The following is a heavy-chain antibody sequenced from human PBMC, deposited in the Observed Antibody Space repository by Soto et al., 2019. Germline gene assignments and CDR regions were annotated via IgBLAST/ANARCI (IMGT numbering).Heavy chain of an antibody. V-gene: IGHV5-51*01. CDR3: ARGEGTTGLSFDY. CDR1: GYSFTTYW. CDR2: IYPGDSDT. Sequence: PGESLKISCKGSGYSFTTYWIGWVRQMPGKGLEWMGIIYPGDSDTRYSPSFQGQVTISADKSTSTAYLQWSSLKASDTAMYYCARGEGTTGLSFDYWGQGALVTVSS. D-gene: IGHD1-7*01. J-gene: IGHJ4*02.